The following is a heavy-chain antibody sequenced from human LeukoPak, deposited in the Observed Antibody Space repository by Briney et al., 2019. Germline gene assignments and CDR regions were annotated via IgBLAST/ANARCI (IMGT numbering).Heavy chain of an antibody. CDR1: GDSVRTSNYY. J-gene: IGHJ4*02. D-gene: IGHD3-22*01. Sequence: SETLSLTCTVSGDSVRTSNYYWSWIRQPPGKGLEWIGYIHYSGNTNYNTSLKSRVTISVDTSKSQFSLKLSSVTAADTAVYYCARESLLRALDYWGQGTLVTVSS. CDR2: IHYSGNT. CDR3: ARESLLRALDY. V-gene: IGHV4-61*01.